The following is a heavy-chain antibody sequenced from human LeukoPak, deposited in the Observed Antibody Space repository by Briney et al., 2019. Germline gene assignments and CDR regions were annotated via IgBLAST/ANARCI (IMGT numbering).Heavy chain of an antibody. D-gene: IGHD3-10*01. V-gene: IGHV4-39*07. CDR3: AGRPGQLTMVRGVIAPRGAFDI. CDR2: MSHSGTT. J-gene: IGHJ3*02. CDR1: GGSLISTDHH. Sequence: SETLSLTCVVSGGSLISTDHHWGWIRQTPGKGLEWIGSMSHSGTTYYNPSLMSRVTMSVDTSKNYFSLQLSSVTAADTAVYYCAGRPGQLTMVRGVIAPRGAFDIWGQGTMVTVSS.